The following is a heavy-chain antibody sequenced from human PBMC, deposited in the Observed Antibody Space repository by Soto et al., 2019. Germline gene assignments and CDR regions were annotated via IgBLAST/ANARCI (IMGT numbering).Heavy chain of an antibody. CDR1: GFTFSSYG. J-gene: IGHJ4*02. CDR3: GKVSTYYYDSTFDY. CDR2: ISYDGNYK. D-gene: IGHD3-22*01. Sequence: QVQLVESGGGVVQPGRSLRLSCAASGFTFSSYGMHWVRQAPGKGLEWVAIISYDGNYKYYADSVKGRFTISRDTSKNTLYPQMTSRSAEDTAVYYWGKVSTYYYDSTFDYWGQGTLVTVSS. V-gene: IGHV3-30*18.